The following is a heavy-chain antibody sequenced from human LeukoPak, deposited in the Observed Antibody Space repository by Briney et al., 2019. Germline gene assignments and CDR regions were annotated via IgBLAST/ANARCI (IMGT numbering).Heavy chain of an antibody. Sequence: PGGSLRLSCAASGFTFSSYAMSWVRQAPGKGLEWVSAISGSGGSTYYADSVKGRFTISRDNSKNTLYLQMNSLRAEDTAVYYCAKGSYYDSSGYPDDYWGQGTLVTVSS. J-gene: IGHJ4*02. V-gene: IGHV3-23*01. CDR3: AKGSYYDSSGYPDDY. CDR1: GFTFSSYA. CDR2: ISGSGGST. D-gene: IGHD3-22*01.